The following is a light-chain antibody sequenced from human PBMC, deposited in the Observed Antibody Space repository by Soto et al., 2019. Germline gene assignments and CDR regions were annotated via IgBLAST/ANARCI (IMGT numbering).Light chain of an antibody. CDR2: DIF. CDR1: QSVGSD. Sequence: EIVMTQSPATLSVSPGERATLSCRASQSVGSDLAWYQQKPGQAPRLVIYDIFTRATGVPNRISGSGSGTEFTLKLSSLQSEDFAVYYCQKYNSWPPTVGGGTKGDIK. CDR3: QKYNSWPPT. V-gene: IGKV3D-15*01. J-gene: IGKJ4*01.